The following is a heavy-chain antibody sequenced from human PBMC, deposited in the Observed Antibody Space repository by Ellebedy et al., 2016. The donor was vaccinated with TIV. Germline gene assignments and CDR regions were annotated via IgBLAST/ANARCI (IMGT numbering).Heavy chain of an antibody. CDR1: GFTFSSYS. Sequence: GGSLRLSCAASGFTFSSYSMNWVRQAPGKGLEWVSYISSSSSTIYYADSVKGRFTISRDNAKNSLYLQMNSLRAEDTAVYYCARGTEFPLYIVVVPAAIPWFDPWGQGTLVTVSS. D-gene: IGHD2-2*01. V-gene: IGHV3-48*04. CDR3: ARGTEFPLYIVVVPAAIPWFDP. J-gene: IGHJ5*02. CDR2: ISSSSSTI.